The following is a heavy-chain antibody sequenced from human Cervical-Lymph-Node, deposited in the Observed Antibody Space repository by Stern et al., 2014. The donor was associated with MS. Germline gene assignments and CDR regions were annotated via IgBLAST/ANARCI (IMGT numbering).Heavy chain of an antibody. CDR2: VHYSGTT. CDR3: AGSGTYYPDY. D-gene: IGHD3-3*01. CDR1: GGSISSYY. V-gene: IGHV4-59*08. J-gene: IGHJ4*02. Sequence: QVQLQESGPGLVKPSETLSLPCSVSGGSISSYYWNWIRQPPGKGLEWIANVHYSGTTNYNPSLKSRVTILLDTSMNTISPKLPSVTAADTAVYYCAGSGTYYPDYWGQGILVTVSS.